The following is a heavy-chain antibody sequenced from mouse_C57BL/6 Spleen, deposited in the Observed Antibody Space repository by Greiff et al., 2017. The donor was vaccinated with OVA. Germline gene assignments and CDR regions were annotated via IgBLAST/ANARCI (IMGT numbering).Heavy chain of an antibody. V-gene: IGHV1-72*01. CDR1: GYTFTSYW. J-gene: IGHJ1*03. CDR3: ASTVVAHWYFDV. Sequence: QVQLQQPGAELVKPGASVKLSCKASGYTFTSYWMHWVKQRPGRGLEWIGRIDPNSGGTKYNEKFKSKATLTVDKPSSTAYMQLSSLTSEDAAVYYCASTVVAHWYFDVWGTGTTVTVSS. D-gene: IGHD1-1*01. CDR2: IDPNSGGT.